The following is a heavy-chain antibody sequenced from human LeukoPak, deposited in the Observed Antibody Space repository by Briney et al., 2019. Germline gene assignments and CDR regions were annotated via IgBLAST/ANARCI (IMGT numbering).Heavy chain of an antibody. Sequence: PSETLSLTCTVSGGSITYYYWNWIRQPPGKGLEWIGYIYYSGSANYNPSLKSRVTILVDTAKNQFSLKLSSVTAADTAVYYCARGHYSGSYPLYWFDPWGQGTLVTVSS. CDR3: ARGHYSGSYPLYWFDP. CDR2: IYYSGSA. J-gene: IGHJ5*02. D-gene: IGHD1-26*01. CDR1: GGSITYYY. V-gene: IGHV4-59*01.